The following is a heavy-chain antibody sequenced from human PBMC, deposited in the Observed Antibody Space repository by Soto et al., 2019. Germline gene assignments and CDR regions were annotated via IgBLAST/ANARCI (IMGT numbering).Heavy chain of an antibody. D-gene: IGHD2-2*02. Sequence: GGSLRLSCAASGFTFSTYAMSWVRQAPGKGLEWVSAISGSGGSTYYADSVKGRFTISRDNSKNTLYLHLNSLRAEDTAVYYCAKDRVQVLLYPEYSDYWGQGTLVTVSS. J-gene: IGHJ4*02. CDR3: AKDRVQVLLYPEYSDY. V-gene: IGHV3-23*01. CDR2: ISGSGGST. CDR1: GFTFSTYA.